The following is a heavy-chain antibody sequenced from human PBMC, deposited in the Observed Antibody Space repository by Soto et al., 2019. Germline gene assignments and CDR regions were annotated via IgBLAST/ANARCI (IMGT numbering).Heavy chain of an antibody. Sequence: ASVKVYCKVSGYTLTELSMHWVRQAPGKGLEWMGGFDPEDGETIYAQKFQGRVTMTEDTSTDTAYMELSSLRSEDTAVYYCATGPLRFPYYFDYWGQGTLVSVSS. V-gene: IGHV1-24*01. J-gene: IGHJ4*02. CDR2: FDPEDGET. CDR1: GYTLTELS. CDR3: ATGPLRFPYYFDY. D-gene: IGHD4-17*01.